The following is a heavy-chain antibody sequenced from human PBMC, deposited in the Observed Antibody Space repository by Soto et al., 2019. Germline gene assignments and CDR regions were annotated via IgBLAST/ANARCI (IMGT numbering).Heavy chain of an antibody. CDR2: IYYSGSA. D-gene: IGHD2-15*01. V-gene: IGHV4-59*01. J-gene: IGHJ5*02. Sequence: SETLSLTCTVSGGSISSYYWSWIRQPPGKGLEWIGYIYYSGSANYNPSLKSRVTISVDTSKNQFSLKLSSVTAADTAVYYCARARYCSGGSCSYENNLFDPWGQGTLVTVSS. CDR1: GGSISSYY. CDR3: ARARYCSGGSCSYENNLFDP.